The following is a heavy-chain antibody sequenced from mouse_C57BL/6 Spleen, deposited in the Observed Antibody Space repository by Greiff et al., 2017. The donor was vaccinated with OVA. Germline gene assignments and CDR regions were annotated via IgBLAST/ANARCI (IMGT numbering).Heavy chain of an antibody. CDR3: ARGGWLRWYFDV. V-gene: IGHV1-50*01. CDR1: GYTFTSYW. Sequence: VQLQQPGAELVKPGASVKLPCKASGYTFTSYWMQWVKQRPGQGLEWIGEIDPSDSYTNYNQKFKGKATLTVDTSSSTAYMQLSSLTSEDSAVYYCARGGWLRWYFDVWGTGTTVTVSS. D-gene: IGHD2-3*01. CDR2: IDPSDSYT. J-gene: IGHJ1*03.